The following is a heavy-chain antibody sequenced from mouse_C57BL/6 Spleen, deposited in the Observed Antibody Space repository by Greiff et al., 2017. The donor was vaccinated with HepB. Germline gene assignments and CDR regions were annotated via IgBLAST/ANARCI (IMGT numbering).Heavy chain of an antibody. Sequence: QVQLKESGPGLVAPSQSLSITCTVSGFSLTSYAISWVRQPPGKGLEWLGVIWTGGGTNYNSALKSRLSISKDNSKSQVFLKMNSLQTDDTARYYCARAHYYGSSYGGYYAMDYWGQGTSVTVSS. CDR1: GFSLTSYA. V-gene: IGHV2-9-1*01. J-gene: IGHJ4*01. CDR3: ARAHYYGSSYGGYYAMDY. CDR2: IWTGGGT. D-gene: IGHD1-1*01.